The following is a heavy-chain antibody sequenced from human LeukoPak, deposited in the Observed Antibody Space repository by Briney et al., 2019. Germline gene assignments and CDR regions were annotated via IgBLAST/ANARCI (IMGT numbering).Heavy chain of an antibody. Sequence: PGGSLRLSCAASGFTFSSYEMNWVRQARAKGLEWVSYISSSGSTIYYADSVKGRFTISRDNAKNSLYLQMNSLRAEDTAVYYCARDSYYYYGMDVWGQGTTVTVSS. CDR2: ISSSGSTI. J-gene: IGHJ6*02. CDR3: ARDSYYYYGMDV. V-gene: IGHV3-48*03. CDR1: GFTFSSYE.